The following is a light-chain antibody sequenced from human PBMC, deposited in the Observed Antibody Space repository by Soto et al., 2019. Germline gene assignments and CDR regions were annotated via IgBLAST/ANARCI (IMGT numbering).Light chain of an antibody. Sequence: IEMTQSPSTFSASVGDRVTITCRASQSISSWLAWYQQKPGKAPKLLIYDASSLESGVPSRFSGSGSGTDFTLTISSLQPEDFATYYCQQANSFPITFGQGTRLEIK. V-gene: IGKV1-5*01. CDR2: DAS. CDR1: QSISSW. CDR3: QQANSFPIT. J-gene: IGKJ5*01.